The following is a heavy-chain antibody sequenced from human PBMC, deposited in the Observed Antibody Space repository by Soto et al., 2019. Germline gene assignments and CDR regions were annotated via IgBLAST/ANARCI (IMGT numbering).Heavy chain of an antibody. CDR3: AEDSGHSGSRGDY. D-gene: IGHD6-13*01. V-gene: IGHV3-23*01. J-gene: IGHJ4*02. CDR2: ISAAGDVT. CDR1: GFTFSSSA. Sequence: EVQLLDSGGGLVQPGGSLRLSCAASGFTFSSSAMTWVRQAPGKGLEWVSRISAAGDVTDYVGSVQGRFTISRDNSKNTLYLQMDSLRVEGMTVYYCAEDSGHSGSRGDYWGQGTLVTVSS.